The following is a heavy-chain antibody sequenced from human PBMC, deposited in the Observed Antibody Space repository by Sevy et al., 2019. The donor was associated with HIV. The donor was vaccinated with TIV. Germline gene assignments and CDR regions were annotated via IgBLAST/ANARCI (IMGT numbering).Heavy chain of an antibody. CDR2: IYPGDSDT. J-gene: IGHJ4*02. D-gene: IGHD4-17*01. V-gene: IGHV5-51*01. CDR3: ARQGHDYDGFDF. CDR1: GYSFTRYW. Sequence: GESLKISCRGSGYSFTRYWIGWVRQMPGRGLAWMGIIYPGDSDTRDSPSLQGQVTISADKSISTAYLQWNSLKASDTAMYYCARQGHDYDGFDFWGQGTLVTVSS.